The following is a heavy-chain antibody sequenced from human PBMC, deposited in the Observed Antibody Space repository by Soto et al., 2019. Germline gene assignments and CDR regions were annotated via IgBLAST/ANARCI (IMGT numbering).Heavy chain of an antibody. D-gene: IGHD2-2*01. CDR3: AKDQCSSTSCFFPFLSGYYYGIDV. CDR2: ISYDGSNK. CDR1: GFTFSSYA. V-gene: IGHV3-30-3*01. Sequence: GGSLRLSCAASGFTFSSYAMHWVRQAPGKGLEWVAVISYDGSNKYYADSVKGRFTISRDNSKNTLYLQMNSLRAEDTAVYYCAKDQCSSTSCFFPFLSGYYYGIDVWGQGTTVTVSS. J-gene: IGHJ6*02.